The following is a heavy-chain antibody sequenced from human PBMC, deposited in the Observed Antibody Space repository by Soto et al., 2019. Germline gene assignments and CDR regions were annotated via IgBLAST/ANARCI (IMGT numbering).Heavy chain of an antibody. Sequence: SETLSLTCTVSCGSISSYYWSRIRQPPGKGLEWIGYIYYSGSTNYNPSLKSRVTISVDTSKNQFSLKLSSVTAADTAVYYCARHYCSGGSCYYYYYYYMDVWGKGTTVPVS. V-gene: IGHV4-59*08. D-gene: IGHD2-15*01. J-gene: IGHJ6*03. CDR1: CGSISSYY. CDR2: IYYSGST. CDR3: ARHYCSGGSCYYYYYYYMDV.